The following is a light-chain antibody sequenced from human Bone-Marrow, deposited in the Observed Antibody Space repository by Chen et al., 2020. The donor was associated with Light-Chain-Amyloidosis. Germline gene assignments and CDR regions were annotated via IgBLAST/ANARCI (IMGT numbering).Light chain of an antibody. CDR2: DDS. Sequence: SYVLTQPSSVSVAPGQTATIACGGNNIGSPSVHWYQQTPGQAPLLVVYDDSDRPSGIPERLSGSNSGNTATLTISRVEAGDEADYYWQVWERSSDRPVFGGGTTLTVL. J-gene: IGLJ3*02. CDR3: QVWERSSDRPV. V-gene: IGLV3-21*02. CDR1: NIGSPS.